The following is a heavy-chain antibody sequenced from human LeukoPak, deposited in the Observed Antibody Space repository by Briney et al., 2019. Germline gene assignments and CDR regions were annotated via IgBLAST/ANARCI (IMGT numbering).Heavy chain of an antibody. CDR1: GFTFSSYA. D-gene: IGHD5-18*01. J-gene: IGHJ5*02. CDR2: ISYDGSNK. CDR3: ASMDTATYWFDP. Sequence: GGSLRLSCAASGFTFSSYAMHWVRQAPGKGLEWVAVISYDGSNKYYADSVKGRFTISRDNSKNTLYLQMNSLRAEDTAVYYCASMDTATYWFDPWGQGTLVTVSS. V-gene: IGHV3-30-3*01.